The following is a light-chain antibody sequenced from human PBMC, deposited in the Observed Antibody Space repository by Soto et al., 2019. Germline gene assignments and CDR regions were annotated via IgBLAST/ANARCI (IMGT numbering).Light chain of an antibody. Sequence: DIQLTQSPSFLSASVGDRVTITCRASQCISSYLAWYQQKPGKAPKLLLYAESTLQSGVPSRFSGSGSGTEFTLTISILQPEDFATYYCQQLNSYPRGLTFGGGTKVEIK. CDR3: QQLNSYPRGLT. V-gene: IGKV1-9*01. J-gene: IGKJ4*01. CDR2: AES. CDR1: QCISSY.